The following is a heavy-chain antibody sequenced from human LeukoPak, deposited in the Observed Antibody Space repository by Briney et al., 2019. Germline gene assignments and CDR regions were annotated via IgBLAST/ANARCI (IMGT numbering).Heavy chain of an antibody. CDR3: ARGGGRSSSPFDP. CDR1: VDTFTVSY. CDR2: INPNSGGT. D-gene: IGHD6-6*01. V-gene: IGHV1-2*06. Sequence: ASVRVSSMSSVDTFTVSYMHWVPQAPEQGLWWMGRINPNSGGTKYAQNFQGRVTMTRDTSISTAYMELSRLRSDDTAVYYCARGGGRSSSPFDPWGQGTLVTVSS. J-gene: IGHJ5*02.